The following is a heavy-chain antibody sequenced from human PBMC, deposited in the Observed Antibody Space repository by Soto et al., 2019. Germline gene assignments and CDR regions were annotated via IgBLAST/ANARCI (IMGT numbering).Heavy chain of an antibody. J-gene: IGHJ6*02. CDR1: GGTFSSYA. D-gene: IGHD3-16*01. V-gene: IGHV1-69*12. Sequence: QVQLVQSGAEVKKPGSSVKVSCKASGGTFSSYAISWVRQAPGQGLEWMGGIIPIFGTANYAQKFQGRVTITADESTSTAYMELSSLRSEDTAVYYCARGGRSGTFYYYYGMDVWDQGTTVTVSS. CDR2: IIPIFGTA. CDR3: ARGGRSGTFYYYYGMDV.